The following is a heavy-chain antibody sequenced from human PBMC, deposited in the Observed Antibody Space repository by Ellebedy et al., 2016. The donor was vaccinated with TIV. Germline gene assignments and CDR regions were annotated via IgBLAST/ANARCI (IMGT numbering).Heavy chain of an antibody. CDR1: GYRFSTYW. V-gene: IGHV5-51*01. D-gene: IGHD2-21*02. CDR2: IFLRDSTT. J-gene: IGHJ4*02. CDR3: ASARNGDYSFDS. Sequence: GESLKISXQGSGYRFSTYWIGWVRQMPGEGLEWMGIIFLRDSTTKYSPSSQGQVTISADTSINTAYLQWDSLTTSDTATYYCASARNGDYSFDSWGQGTLVAVST.